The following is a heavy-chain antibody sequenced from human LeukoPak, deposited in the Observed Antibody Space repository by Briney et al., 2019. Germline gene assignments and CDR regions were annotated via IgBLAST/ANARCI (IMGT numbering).Heavy chain of an antibody. J-gene: IGHJ6*04. CDR3: AKDGMDV. CDR1: GFTFSSYG. CDR2: ISYDGSNK. Sequence: GGSLRLSCAASGFTFSSYGMHWVRQAPGKGLEWVAVISYDGSNKYYADSVKGRFTISRDNSKSTLYLQMNSLRAEDTAVYYCAKDGMDVWGKGTTVTVSS. V-gene: IGHV3-30*18.